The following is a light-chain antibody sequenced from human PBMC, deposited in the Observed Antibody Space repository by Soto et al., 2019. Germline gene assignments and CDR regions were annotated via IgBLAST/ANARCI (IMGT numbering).Light chain of an antibody. Sequence: EIVLTQSPATLSLSPGERATLSCRASQSVSSYLGWYQQKPGQAPRLLIYDVSDRATGIPARFSGSGSGTDFTLTISSLEPEDVAVYYCQHRYNWLITFGQGTQLEIK. CDR2: DVS. V-gene: IGKV3-11*01. CDR3: QHRYNWLIT. J-gene: IGKJ5*01. CDR1: QSVSSY.